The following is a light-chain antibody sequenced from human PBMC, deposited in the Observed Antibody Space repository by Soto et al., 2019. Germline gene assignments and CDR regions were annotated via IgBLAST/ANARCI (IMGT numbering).Light chain of an antibody. J-gene: IGKJ4*01. CDR1: QSVSSNY. CDR3: QQYGSSPLT. CDR2: GAS. Sequence: EIVLTQSPGTLSLAPGERATLSCRASQSVSSNYLAWYQQKPGQAPRLLICGASSRATGIPDRFSGSGSGTDFTLTISSLEPEDFAVYYCQQYGSSPLTFGGGTKVQIK. V-gene: IGKV3-20*01.